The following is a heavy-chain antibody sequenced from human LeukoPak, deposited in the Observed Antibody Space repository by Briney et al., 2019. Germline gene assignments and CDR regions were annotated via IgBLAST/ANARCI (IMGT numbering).Heavy chain of an antibody. CDR2: MNPNSGNT. V-gene: IGHV1-8*01. CDR1: GYTFTSYD. D-gene: IGHD2-8*01. J-gene: IGHJ4*02. Sequence: GASVKVSCKASGYTFTSYDINWVRQATGQGLEWMGWMNPNSGNTGYAQKFQGRVTTTRNTSISTAYMELSSLRSEDTAVYYCARMGSSNGDLDYWGQGTLVTVSS. CDR3: ARMGSSNGDLDY.